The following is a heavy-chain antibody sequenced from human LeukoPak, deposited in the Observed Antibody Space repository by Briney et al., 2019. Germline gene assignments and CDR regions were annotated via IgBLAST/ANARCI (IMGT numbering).Heavy chain of an antibody. CDR3: AASEGYCSGGSCYYDDY. CDR1: GGSFSGYY. V-gene: IGHV4-34*01. D-gene: IGHD2-15*01. Sequence: SETLSLTCAVYGGSFSGYYWSWIRQPPGKGLEWIGEINHSGSTNYNPSLKSRVTISVDTSKNQFSLKLSSVTAADTAVYYCAASEGYCSGGSCYYDDYWGQGTLVTVSS. J-gene: IGHJ4*02. CDR2: INHSGST.